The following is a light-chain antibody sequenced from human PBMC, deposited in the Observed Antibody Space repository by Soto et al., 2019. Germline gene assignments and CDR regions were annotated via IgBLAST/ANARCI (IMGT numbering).Light chain of an antibody. V-gene: IGLV2-14*01. CDR2: AVS. J-gene: IGLJ1*01. CDR3: SSYTSGTTPYV. Sequence: QSVLTQPASVSGSPGQSITISCTGTISDVGAYNYVSWYQHHPGKAPKLMIFAVSNRPSGISNRFSGSKSGNTASLTISGLQAEDGADYYCSSYTSGTTPYVFGTGTKVTVL. CDR1: ISDVGAYNY.